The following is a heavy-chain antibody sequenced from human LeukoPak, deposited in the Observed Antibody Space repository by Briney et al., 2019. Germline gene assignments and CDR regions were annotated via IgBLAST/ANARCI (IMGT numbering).Heavy chain of an antibody. J-gene: IGHJ4*02. CDR3: TGSFGELTFFDY. D-gene: IGHD3-10*01. CDR2: IRSKAYGGTT. V-gene: IGHV3-49*04. Sequence: TGGSLRLSCTASGFTFGDYGMNWVRQAPGKGLEWVSFIRSKAYGGTTEYAASVKGRFTMSRDDSKSIAYLQMNSLKTEDTAVYYCTGSFGELTFFDYWGQGTLVTVSS. CDR1: GFTFGDYG.